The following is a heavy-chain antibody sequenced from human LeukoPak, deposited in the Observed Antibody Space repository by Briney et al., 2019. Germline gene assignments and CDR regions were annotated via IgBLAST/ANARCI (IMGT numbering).Heavy chain of an antibody. V-gene: IGHV1-3*01. D-gene: IGHD5-12*01. CDR3: ARGVATNRYYSDY. CDR1: GYTFTSYA. Sequence: ASVKVSCKASGYTFTSYAMHWVRQAPGQRLEWMGWINAGNGNTKYSQKFQGRVTITRDTSASTAYMELSSLRSEDTAVYSCARGVATNRYYSDYWGQGTLVTVSS. CDR2: INAGNGNT. J-gene: IGHJ4*02.